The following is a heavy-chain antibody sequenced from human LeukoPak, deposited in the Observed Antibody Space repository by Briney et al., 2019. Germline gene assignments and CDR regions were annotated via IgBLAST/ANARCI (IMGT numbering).Heavy chain of an antibody. CDR1: GFTVSSNY. V-gene: IGHV3-66*01. J-gene: IGHJ4*02. CDR3: ARESGSYSPFDY. D-gene: IGHD3-10*01. CDR2: IYSGGST. Sequence: GGSLRLSCAASGFTVSSNYMSWGRQAPGRGLEWVSVIYSGGSTYYADSVKGRFTISRDNSKNTLYLQMNSLRAEDTAVYYCARESGSYSPFDYWGQGTLVTVSS.